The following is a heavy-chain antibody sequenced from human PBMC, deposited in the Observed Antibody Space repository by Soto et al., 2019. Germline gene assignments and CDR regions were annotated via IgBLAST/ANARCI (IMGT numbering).Heavy chain of an antibody. V-gene: IGHV1-69*01. D-gene: IGHD3-22*01. CDR1: GGIFGSHG. J-gene: IGHJ3*01. CDR3: VRDRRIYYSDPHDEFVGSDDEV. Sequence: QVQLIQSEAEVKKPGSSVRVSCTASGGIFGSHGFSWVRQAPGQRLEWVGGFIPIFRTLTYTEKFQARVRIAEDESTNTVYLDLSSLTSEDTAVYYCVRDRRIYYSDPHDEFVGSDDEVWGQGTMGSVSS. CDR2: FIPIFRTL.